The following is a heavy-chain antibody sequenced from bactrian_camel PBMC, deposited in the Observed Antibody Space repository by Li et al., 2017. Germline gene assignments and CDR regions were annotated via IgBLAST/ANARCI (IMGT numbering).Heavy chain of an antibody. V-gene: IGHV3S55*01. Sequence: HVQLVESGGGSVQAGGSLTLSCAAPAYIFSIYCMGWFRQAPGKEREGIAGISRLTGATYYRDTVKGRFTISQALANNTLYLQMDNLVPEDTALYYCAAGDPLRGRELSEGPYVLWGQGTQVTVS. CDR1: AYIFSIYC. J-gene: IGHJ4*01. D-gene: IGHD1*01. CDR3: AAGDPLRGRELSEGPYVL. CDR2: ISRLTGAT.